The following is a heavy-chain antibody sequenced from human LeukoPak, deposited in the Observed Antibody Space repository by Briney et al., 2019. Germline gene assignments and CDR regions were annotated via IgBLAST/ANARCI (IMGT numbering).Heavy chain of an antibody. CDR2: LYYSGST. D-gene: IGHD3-3*01. V-gene: IGHV4-39*02. CDR3: ARDFTPHYDFWSGPSGDAFDI. CDR1: GGSISSSSHY. J-gene: IGHJ3*02. Sequence: SQTLSLTCTVSGGSISSSSHYWGWIRQPPGKGLEWIGSLYYSGSTYYNPSLKSRVTLSVDTSKNQFSLKLSSVTAADTAVYYCARDFTPHYDFWSGPSGDAFDIWGQGTMVTVPS.